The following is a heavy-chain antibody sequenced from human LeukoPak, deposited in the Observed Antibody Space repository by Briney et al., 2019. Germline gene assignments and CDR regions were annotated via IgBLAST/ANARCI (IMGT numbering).Heavy chain of an antibody. CDR2: IYYSGSN. Sequence: SETLSLTCTVTGSTISSYYWSWIRQPPGKGLEWIGYIYYSGSNKYNPSLKSRVTISADTSKTQFSLRLSSVIAGDTAVYYCARVRYGDNSMDVWGKGTTVTVSS. CDR3: ARVRYGDNSMDV. D-gene: IGHD4-17*01. V-gene: IGHV4-59*01. CDR1: GSTISSYY. J-gene: IGHJ6*03.